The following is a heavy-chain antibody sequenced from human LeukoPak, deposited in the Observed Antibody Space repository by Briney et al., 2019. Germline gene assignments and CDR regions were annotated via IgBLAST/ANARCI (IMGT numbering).Heavy chain of an antibody. CDR2: ISSSSSYI. V-gene: IGHV3-21*01. J-gene: IGHJ5*02. Sequence: GGSLRLSCAASGFTFSSYSMNWVRQAPGKGLEWVSSISSSSSYICYADSVKGRFTISRDNAKNSLYLQMNSLRAEDTAVYYCAREYCSSTSCYLDPWGQGTLVTVSS. D-gene: IGHD2-2*01. CDR1: GFTFSSYS. CDR3: AREYCSSTSCYLDP.